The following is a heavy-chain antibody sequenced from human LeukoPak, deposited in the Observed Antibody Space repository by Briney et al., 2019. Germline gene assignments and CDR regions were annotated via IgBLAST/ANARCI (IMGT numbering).Heavy chain of an antibody. D-gene: IGHD2-8*01. CDR3: AREVFY. CDR2: IYHSGGT. Sequence: SETLSLTCTVSGYSISSGYFWGWIRQPPGKGLEWLGSIYHSGGTDYNPSLKSRVTISVDTSKNQFSLKLSSVTAADTAVYYCAREVFYWGQGTLVTVSS. J-gene: IGHJ4*02. V-gene: IGHV4-38-2*02. CDR1: GYSISSGYF.